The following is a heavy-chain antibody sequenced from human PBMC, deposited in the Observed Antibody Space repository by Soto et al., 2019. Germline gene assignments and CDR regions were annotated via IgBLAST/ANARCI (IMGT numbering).Heavy chain of an antibody. J-gene: IGHJ5*02. Sequence: GESLRISCQGSGYTFAGYWIAWVRQMPGKGLELMGIIYPSDSDTRYRPSFQGQVTISADKSISSAYLQWSSLRASDTAMYYCARGGVSTRTFDPWGQGTLVTVSS. CDR2: IYPSDSDT. CDR3: ARGGVSTRTFDP. CDR1: GYTFAGYW. V-gene: IGHV5-51*01. D-gene: IGHD3-3*01.